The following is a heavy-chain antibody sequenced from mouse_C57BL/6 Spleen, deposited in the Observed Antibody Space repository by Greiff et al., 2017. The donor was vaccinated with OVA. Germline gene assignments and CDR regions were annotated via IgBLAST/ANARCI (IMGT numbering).Heavy chain of an antibody. D-gene: IGHD3-2*02. J-gene: IGHJ1*03. V-gene: IGHV2-3*01. CDR1: GFSFTSYG. CDR2: ICGDGST. CDR3: AKRLLRGYFDV. Sequence: VQVVESGPGLVAPSQSLSITCTASGFSFTSYGVSWVRQPPGKGLEWLGVICGDGSTTYHSAPISSQSISKGNSKRQVFLTLNSLQTDDTATFYCAKRLLRGYFDVWGTGTTVTVSS.